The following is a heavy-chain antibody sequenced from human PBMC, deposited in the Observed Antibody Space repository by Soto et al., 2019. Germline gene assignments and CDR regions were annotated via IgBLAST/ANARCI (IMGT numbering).Heavy chain of an antibody. CDR2: IYSGGST. D-gene: IGHD2-2*01. CDR1: GFTVSNNY. V-gene: IGHV3-53*01. Sequence: PGGSLRLSCAASGFTVSNNYMVWFRQAPGKGLEWVSVIYSGGSTYYADSVKGRFTISRDKSNNTLYLQMNTLRAEDMAVYYCARGLKYFDHHAFDIWGQGTMVTVSS. J-gene: IGHJ3*02. CDR3: ARGLKYFDHHAFDI.